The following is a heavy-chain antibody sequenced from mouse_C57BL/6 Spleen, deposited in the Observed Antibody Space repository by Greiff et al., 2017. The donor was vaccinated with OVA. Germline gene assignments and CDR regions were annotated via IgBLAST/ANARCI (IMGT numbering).Heavy chain of an antibody. Sequence: EVQLQQSGTVLARPGASVKMSCKTSGYTFTSYWMHWVKQRPGQGLEWIGAIYPGHSDTSYNQKFKGKAKLTAVTSASTAYMELSSLTNEDSAVYYCTRSDYDYDQAWFAYWGQGTLVTVSA. CDR2: IYPGHSDT. CDR1: GYTFTSYW. J-gene: IGHJ3*01. D-gene: IGHD2-4*01. V-gene: IGHV1-5*01. CDR3: TRSDYDYDQAWFAY.